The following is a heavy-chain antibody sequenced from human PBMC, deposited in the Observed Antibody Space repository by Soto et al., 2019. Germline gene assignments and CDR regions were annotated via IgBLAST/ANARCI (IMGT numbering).Heavy chain of an antibody. Sequence: PSETLSLTCAVSGGSISSGGYSWSWTRQPPGKGLEWIGYIYHSGSTYYNPSLKSRVTISVDRSKNQFSLKLSSVSAADTAVYYCARGPNWFDPWGQGTLVTVSS. CDR3: ARGPNWFDP. CDR2: IYHSGST. CDR1: GGSISSGGYS. V-gene: IGHV4-30-2*01. J-gene: IGHJ5*02.